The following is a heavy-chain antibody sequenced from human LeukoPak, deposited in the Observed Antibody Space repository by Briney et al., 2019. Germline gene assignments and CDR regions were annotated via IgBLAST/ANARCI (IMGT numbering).Heavy chain of an antibody. CDR3: VRDYGDSVSEHDY. CDR1: GYTFTGYY. V-gene: IGHV1-2*02. J-gene: IGHJ4*02. D-gene: IGHD2-21*02. Sequence: ASVKVSCKASGYTFTGYYIHWVRQAPGQGLEWMGWMNSKSGATKYSRKFQGRVNMTRDTSITTAYMDLSRLRSDDTAVYYCVRDYGDSVSEHDYWGQGTLVTVSS. CDR2: MNSKSGAT.